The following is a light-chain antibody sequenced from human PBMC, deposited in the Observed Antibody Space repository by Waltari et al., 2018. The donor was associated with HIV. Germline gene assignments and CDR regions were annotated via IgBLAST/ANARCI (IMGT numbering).Light chain of an antibody. CDR2: MNK. CDR3: AAWDASLSAWV. V-gene: IGLV1-47*01. J-gene: IGLJ3*02. CDR1: NSSLARSS. Sequence: QSVLTQPPSASATPGPRVTISCSGSNSSLARSSVYWYQQLPGTAPKRLMYMNKQRPSGVPDRFSGSKSGTSASLAISGLRSDDEADYYCAAWDASLSAWVFGGGTKLTVL.